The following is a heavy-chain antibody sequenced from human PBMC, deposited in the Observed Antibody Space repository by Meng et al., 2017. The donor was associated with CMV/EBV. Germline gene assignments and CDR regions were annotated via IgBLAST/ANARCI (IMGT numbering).Heavy chain of an antibody. D-gene: IGHD4-17*01. V-gene: IGHV4-34*01. CDR1: GGSFSGDY. Sequence: SETLSLTCAVYGGSFSGDYWSWIRQPPGKGLEWIGEINHSGSTNYNPSLKSRVTISVDTSKNQFSLKLSSVTATDTAGYYCARVPTVTTTAYFDDWGQGTLVTVSS. CDR3: ARVPTVTTTAYFDD. J-gene: IGHJ4*02. CDR2: INHSGST.